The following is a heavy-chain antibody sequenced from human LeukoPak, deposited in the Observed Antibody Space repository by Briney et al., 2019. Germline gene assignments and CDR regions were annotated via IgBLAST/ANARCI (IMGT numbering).Heavy chain of an antibody. V-gene: IGHV4-4*02. CDR1: GGSVTSTNY. CDR2: VNLQGFT. Sequence: PSETLSLTCGVSGGSVTSTNYWTWVRQPPGKGLEWIGEVNLQGFTNYNPSLMGRVAISVDTSENHISLQLTSVTAADTAVYYCARDAAVAGTPLYYYYYGMDVWGQGTTVTVSS. J-gene: IGHJ6*02. CDR3: ARDAAVAGTPLYYYYYGMDV. D-gene: IGHD6-19*01.